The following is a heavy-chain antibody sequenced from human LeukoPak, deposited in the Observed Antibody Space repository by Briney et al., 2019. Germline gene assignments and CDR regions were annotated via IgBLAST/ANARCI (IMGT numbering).Heavy chain of an antibody. CDR2: ISSSGRTM. CDR1: GFTFSSYE. V-gene: IGHV3-48*03. D-gene: IGHD3-10*01. CDR3: AKELIRGVTNPYYYYYMDV. Sequence: GGSLRLSCAASGFTFSSYEMNWVRQAPGKGLEWVSYISSSGRTMYYADSVRGRFTISRDNAKNSLYLQMNSLRAEDTAVYYCAKELIRGVTNPYYYYYMDVWGKGTTVTISS. J-gene: IGHJ6*03.